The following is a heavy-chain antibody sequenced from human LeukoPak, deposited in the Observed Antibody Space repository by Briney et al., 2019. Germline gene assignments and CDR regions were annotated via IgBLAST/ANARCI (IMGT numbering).Heavy chain of an antibody. V-gene: IGHV3-7*03. CDR1: GFTFSSYW. CDR3: ARGGGLDV. Sequence: GGSLRLSCAASGFTFSSYWMNRARQAPGKGLEWVASINHNGNVNYYVDSVKGRFTISRDNAKNSLYLQMSNLRAEDTAVYFCARGGGLDVWGQGATVTVSS. CDR2: INHNGNVN. J-gene: IGHJ6*02. D-gene: IGHD3-16*01.